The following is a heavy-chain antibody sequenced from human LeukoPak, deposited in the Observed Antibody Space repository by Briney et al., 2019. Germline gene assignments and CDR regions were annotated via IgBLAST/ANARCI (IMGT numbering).Heavy chain of an antibody. CDR2: ISGTGSNT. V-gene: IGHV3-23*01. CDR1: GFTSSGYA. Sequence: GGSLRLSCAASGFTSSGYAMGWVRQAPGKGLEWVSTISGTGSNTYYADSVKGRFTISRDNSKNMLFLQMNSLRAADTAVYFCAARPPVIVAGPFDYWGQGILVTVSS. CDR3: AARPPVIVAGPFDY. D-gene: IGHD5-12*01. J-gene: IGHJ4*02.